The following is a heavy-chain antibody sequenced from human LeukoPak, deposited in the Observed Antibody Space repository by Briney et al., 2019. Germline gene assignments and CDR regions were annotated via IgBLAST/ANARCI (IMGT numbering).Heavy chain of an antibody. CDR3: ARGVYIAAAQYGY. CDR2: IYYSGTT. J-gene: IGHJ4*02. V-gene: IGHV4-59*01. Sequence: SETLSLTCTVSGGSISSYYWSWIRQPPGKGLEWIGYIYYSGTTNYNPSLKSRVTISVDTSKNQFSLKLSSVSAADTTVYYCARGVYIAAAQYGYWGQGTLVTVSS. CDR1: GGSISSYY. D-gene: IGHD6-13*01.